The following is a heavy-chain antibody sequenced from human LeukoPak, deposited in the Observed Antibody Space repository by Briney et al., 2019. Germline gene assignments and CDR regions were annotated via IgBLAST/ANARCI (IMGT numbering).Heavy chain of an antibody. CDR1: GFTFSSYG. V-gene: IGHV3-48*01. CDR2: ISSSSSTI. J-gene: IGHJ4*02. Sequence: PGGSLRLSCAASGFTFSSYGMHWVRQAPGKGLEWVSYISSSSSTIYYADSVKGRFTISRDNAKNSLYLQMNSLRAEDTAVYYCARSSRELGGYAPWGLMPPFDYWGQGTLVTVSS. D-gene: IGHD1-7*01. CDR3: ARSSRELGGYAPWGLMPPFDY.